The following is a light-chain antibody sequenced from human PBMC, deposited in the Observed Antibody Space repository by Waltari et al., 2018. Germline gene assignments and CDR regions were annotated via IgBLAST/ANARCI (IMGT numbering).Light chain of an antibody. CDR2: WAS. Sequence: DIVLTQSPDSLAVSLGERATINCKSSQSLFYSSVNTRYLTWYQHKPGQPPNLLIYWASTRESGVPDRFSGSGSGTDFTLTISSLQAEDVAVYYCQQYFTTPWTFGQGTKVEIK. CDR3: QQYFTTPWT. CDR1: QSLFYSSVNTRY. V-gene: IGKV4-1*01. J-gene: IGKJ1*01.